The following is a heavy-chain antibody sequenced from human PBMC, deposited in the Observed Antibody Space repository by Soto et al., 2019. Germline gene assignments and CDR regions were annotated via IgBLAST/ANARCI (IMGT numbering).Heavy chain of an antibody. CDR2: ISGSGGST. CDR1: GFTFSSYA. D-gene: IGHD6-6*01. CDR3: ATVQTQLVRLYYFDY. J-gene: IGHJ4*02. Sequence: GGSLRLSCAASGFTFSSYAMSWVRQAPGKGLEWVSAISGSGGSTYYADSVKGRFTISRDNSKNTLYLQMNSLRAEDTAVYYCATVQTQLVRLYYFDYWRQGTLVPVSS. V-gene: IGHV3-23*01.